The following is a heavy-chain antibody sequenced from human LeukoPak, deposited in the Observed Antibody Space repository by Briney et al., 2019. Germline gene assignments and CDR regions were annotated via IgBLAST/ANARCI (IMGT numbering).Heavy chain of an antibody. Sequence: SETLSLTCTVSGGSISSSSYYWGWIRQPPGKGLEWIGSIYYSGSTYYNRSLKSRVTMSVDPSKKQFSLKLSSVTAADTAVYYCAAGGGYPQGFYYFDYWGQGTLVTVSS. CDR2: IYYSGST. V-gene: IGHV4-39*01. D-gene: IGHD5-12*01. CDR3: AAGGGYPQGFYYFDY. CDR1: GGSISSSSYY. J-gene: IGHJ4*02.